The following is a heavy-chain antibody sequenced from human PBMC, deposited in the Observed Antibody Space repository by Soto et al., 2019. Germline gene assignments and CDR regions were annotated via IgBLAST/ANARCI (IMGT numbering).Heavy chain of an antibody. CDR1: GGTCSSYA. J-gene: IGHJ4*02. CDR2: IIPIFGTA. V-gene: IGHV1-69*13. CDR3: ARNIRGSYYFDY. Sequence: SVKVSCKASGGTCSSYAISWVLQAPGQGLEWMGGIIPIFGTANYAQKFQGRVTITADESTSTAYMELSSLRSEDTAVYYCARNIRGSYYFDYWGQGTLVTVSS. D-gene: IGHD1-26*01.